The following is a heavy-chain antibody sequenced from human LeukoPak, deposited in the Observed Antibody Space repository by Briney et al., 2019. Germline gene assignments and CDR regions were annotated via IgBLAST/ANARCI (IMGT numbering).Heavy chain of an antibody. CDR3: PAFDV. J-gene: IGHJ3*01. CDR1: GFTFSNYA. Sequence: GGSLRLSCAASGFTFSNYALTWVRQAPGKGLEWVSGISGSGDSTYYADSVKGRFTISRDNSKNTLYLHMNSLRAEDTAVYYCPAFDVWGQGTMVTVSS. CDR2: ISGSGDST. V-gene: IGHV3-23*01.